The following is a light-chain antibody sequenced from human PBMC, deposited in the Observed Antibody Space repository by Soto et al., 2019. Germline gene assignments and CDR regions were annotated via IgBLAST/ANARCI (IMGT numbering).Light chain of an antibody. CDR1: QSVSRY. CDR2: DAS. CDR3: QQRSNWPWT. J-gene: IGKJ1*01. V-gene: IGKV3-11*01. Sequence: EIVLTQSPATLSLSPGERATLSCRASQSVSRYLAWYQQKPGQAPRLLIYDASNRATGIPARFSGSGSGTEFTLPISKLEPEGFPVYYCQQRSNWPWTFGQGTKVEIK.